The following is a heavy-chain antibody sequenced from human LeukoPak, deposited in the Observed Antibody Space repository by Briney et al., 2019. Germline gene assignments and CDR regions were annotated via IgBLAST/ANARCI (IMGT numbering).Heavy chain of an antibody. CDR1: GYTFTDYY. D-gene: IGHD3-10*01. J-gene: IGHJ4*02. V-gene: IGHV1-2*02. Sequence: ASVKVSCKASGYTFTDYYIHWVRQAPGQGLEWMGWINPNSGVTNYAQKFQGRVTMTRDTSIGTAYMDLSSLRSDDTAVYYCAREGYYGSGTYYKIISSHWGQGTLVTVSS. CDR3: AREGYYGSGTYYKIISSH. CDR2: INPNSGVT.